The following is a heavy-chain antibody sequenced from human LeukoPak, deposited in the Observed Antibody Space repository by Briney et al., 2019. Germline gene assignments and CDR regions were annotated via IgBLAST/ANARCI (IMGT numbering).Heavy chain of an antibody. CDR1: GFTFSIYA. D-gene: IGHD1-26*01. Sequence: GGSLRLSCTASGFTFSIYAMSWARQAPGKGLEWVSTITASGDITYYADSMKGRFTISRDNSKNTLYLQMSSLRAEDTAVYYCAKAQSASYFWGQGTLVTVSS. J-gene: IGHJ4*02. CDR3: AKAQSASYF. CDR2: ITASGDIT. V-gene: IGHV3-23*01.